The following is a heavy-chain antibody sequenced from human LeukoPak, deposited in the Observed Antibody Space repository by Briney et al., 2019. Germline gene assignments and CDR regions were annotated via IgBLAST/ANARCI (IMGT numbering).Heavy chain of an antibody. V-gene: IGHV1-18*01. J-gene: IGHJ4*02. CDR1: GYTFTGYG. Sequence: ASVKVSCKASGYTFTGYGISWVRQAPGQGLEWMGWISAYNGNTNYAQKLQGRVTMTTDTSTSTAYMELRSLRSDDTAVYYCARVIVVVVAAYHFDYWGQGTLVTVSS. CDR2: ISAYNGNT. CDR3: ARVIVVVVAAYHFDY. D-gene: IGHD2-15*01.